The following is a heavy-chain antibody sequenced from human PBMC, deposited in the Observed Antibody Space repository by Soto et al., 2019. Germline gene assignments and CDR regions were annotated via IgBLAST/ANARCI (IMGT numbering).Heavy chain of an antibody. CDR1: GGSISSYY. D-gene: IGHD6-19*01. J-gene: IGHJ4*02. V-gene: IGHV4-59*08. CDR3: ARSLSAWTGAMDS. Sequence: QVQLQESGPGLVKPSETLSLTCTVSGGSISSYYWSWIRQPPGKGLEWVGCSYYTGSTNYNPSLKGRVTISVDTSKNQFSLKLSSVTAADTAVSYCARSLSAWTGAMDSWGQGTLVTVSS. CDR2: SYYTGST.